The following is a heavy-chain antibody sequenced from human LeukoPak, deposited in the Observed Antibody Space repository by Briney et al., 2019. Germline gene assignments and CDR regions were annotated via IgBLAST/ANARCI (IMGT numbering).Heavy chain of an antibody. CDR1: GYSISSGNS. V-gene: IGHV4-38-2*01. J-gene: IGHJ4*02. CDR2: IYHSGST. CDR3: ARTTGTTTIDY. Sequence: SETLSLTCAVSGYSISSGNSWGWIRQPPGKGLEWIGSIYHSGSTYYNPSLKSRVTISVDTSKNQFSLKLSSVTAADTAVYYCARTTGTTTIDYWGQGTLVTVSS. D-gene: IGHD1-1*01.